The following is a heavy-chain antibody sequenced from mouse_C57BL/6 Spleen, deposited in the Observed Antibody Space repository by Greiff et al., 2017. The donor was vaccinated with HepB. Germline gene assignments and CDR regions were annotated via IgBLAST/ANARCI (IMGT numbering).Heavy chain of an antibody. Sequence: QVQLQQPGAELVRPGTSVKLSCKASGYTFTSYWMHWVKQRPGQGLEWIGVIDPSDSYTNYNQKFKGKATLTVDTSSSTAYMQLSSLTSEDSAVYYCARGGPRGGTGTVDYWGQGTTLTVSS. D-gene: IGHD4-1*01. CDR3: ARGGPRGGTGTVDY. CDR1: GYTFTSYW. J-gene: IGHJ2*01. V-gene: IGHV1-59*01. CDR2: IDPSDSYT.